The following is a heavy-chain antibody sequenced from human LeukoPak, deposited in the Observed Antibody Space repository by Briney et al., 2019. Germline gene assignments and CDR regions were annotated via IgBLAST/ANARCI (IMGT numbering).Heavy chain of an antibody. CDR3: ASGIVFDAFDI. CDR2: IIPIFGTA. J-gene: IGHJ3*02. D-gene: IGHD1-1*01. V-gene: IGHV1-69*05. CDR1: GGTFISYA. Sequence: ASVKVSCKASGGTFISYAISWVRQAPGQGLEWRGRIIPIFGTANYAQKFQGRVMITTDESTSTAYMELSSLRSEDTAVYYCASGIVFDAFDIWGQGTMVTVSS.